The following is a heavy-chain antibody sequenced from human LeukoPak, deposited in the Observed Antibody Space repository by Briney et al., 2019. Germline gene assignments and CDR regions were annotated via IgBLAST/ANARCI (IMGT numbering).Heavy chain of an antibody. J-gene: IGHJ3*02. CDR3: ARHSRSGSGGYENAFDI. CDR1: GGSISSSSYY. CDR2: IYSGGST. D-gene: IGHD5-12*01. V-gene: IGHV4-39*01. Sequence: PSETLPLTCTVSGGSISSSSYYWDWIRQSPGKGLEWIGNIYSGGSTYYTPSLKSRVTISVDTSKNQFSLKLSSVTAADTAIYFCARHSRSGSGGYENAFDIWGQGTMVTVSS.